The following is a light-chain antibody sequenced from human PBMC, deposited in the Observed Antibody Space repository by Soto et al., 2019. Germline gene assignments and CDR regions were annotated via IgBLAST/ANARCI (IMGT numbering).Light chain of an antibody. CDR1: QTTNTW. CDR3: QQYISYPYT. CDR2: DAS. Sequence: DIQMTQFPSTLSASVGDRVTITCRASQTTNTWLAWYQQKPGTAPILLIYDASSLEGGVPSRFRASGSGTEFTLTISSLQPDDLATYYCQQYISYPYTFGQGTKVEIK. J-gene: IGKJ2*01. V-gene: IGKV1-5*01.